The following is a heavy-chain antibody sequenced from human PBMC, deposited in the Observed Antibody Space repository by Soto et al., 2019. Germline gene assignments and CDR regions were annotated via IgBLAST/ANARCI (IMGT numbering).Heavy chain of an antibody. J-gene: IGHJ4*01. V-gene: IGHV4-59*01. Sequence: SSETLSLTGIVSGGSISSYYCSWIRQPPWKGLEWIGYISYSGSTNYIPSLKSRVTISVDTSKNQLSLKLSSVTAGDTAVYYCASVGQYDDSSGYSVDFFGHGTLVT. CDR2: ISYSGST. CDR1: GGSISSYY. CDR3: ASVGQYDDSSGYSVDF. D-gene: IGHD3-22*01.